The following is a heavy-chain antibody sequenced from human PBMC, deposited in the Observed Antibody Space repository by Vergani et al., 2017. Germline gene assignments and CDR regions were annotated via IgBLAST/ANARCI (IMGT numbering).Heavy chain of an antibody. D-gene: IGHD3-10*01. CDR1: GGSISTYY. CDR3: ARANYYYSGMDV. J-gene: IGHJ6*02. Sequence: QVQLQESGPGLVKPSETLSLTCNVSGGSISTYYGSWIRQPPGKALEWIGYIYYSGSTKYNPSLTSRVTILVDTSKNQLSLNLSSVTAADTAVYYCARANYYYSGMDVWGPXP. CDR2: IYYSGST. V-gene: IGHV4-59*01.